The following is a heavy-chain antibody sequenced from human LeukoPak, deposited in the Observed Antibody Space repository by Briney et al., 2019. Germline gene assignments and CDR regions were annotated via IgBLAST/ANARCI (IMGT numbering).Heavy chain of an antibody. Sequence: PGGSLRLSCAASGFTFSSYAMHWVRQAPGKGLEWVAVISYDGSNKYYADSVKGRFTISRDNSKNTLYLQMNSLRAEDTAVYYCARDGPNIVGARGIGYWGQGTLVTVSS. CDR1: GFTFSSYA. CDR2: ISYDGSNK. V-gene: IGHV3-30-3*01. J-gene: IGHJ4*02. D-gene: IGHD1-26*01. CDR3: ARDGPNIVGARGIGY.